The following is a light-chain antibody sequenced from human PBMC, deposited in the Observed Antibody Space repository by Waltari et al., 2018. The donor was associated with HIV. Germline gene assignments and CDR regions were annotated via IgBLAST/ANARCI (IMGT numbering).Light chain of an antibody. CDR3: QSYDRSLSGYVV. V-gene: IGLV1-40*01. J-gene: IGLJ2*01. CDR2: GNS. CDR1: SSNIGAGFD. Sequence: HSLLTQPPSVSGAPGQRVTISCTGSSSNIGAGFDVHWYQQLPGTVPKLLIYGNSNRPSGVPHRFSGSKSGTSASLAITGLQAEDEADYYCQSYDRSLSGYVVFGGGTK.